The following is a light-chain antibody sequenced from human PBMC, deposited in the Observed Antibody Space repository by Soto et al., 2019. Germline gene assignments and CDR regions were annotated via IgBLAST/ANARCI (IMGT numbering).Light chain of an antibody. CDR1: SSNIGAGYD. V-gene: IGLV1-40*01. Sequence: QPVLTQPPSVSGAPGQRVTISCTGSSSNIGAGYDVHWYQQLPGTAPKLLIYDNTNRPSGVPDRFSGSKSGTSASLAITGLQAEDEAAYHCQSYDRSLSGSRVFGTGTKLTVL. CDR3: QSYDRSLSGSRV. J-gene: IGLJ1*01. CDR2: DNT.